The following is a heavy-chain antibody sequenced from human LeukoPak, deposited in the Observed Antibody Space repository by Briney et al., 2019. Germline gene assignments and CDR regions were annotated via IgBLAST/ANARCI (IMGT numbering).Heavy chain of an antibody. Sequence: SETLSLTCAVYGGSFSGYYWSWIRQPPGKGLEWIGEINHSGSTNYNPSLKSRVTISVDTSKNQFSLKLSSVTAADTAVYYCARGVMTTLKGAVSYYFDHWGQGTLVTVSS. D-gene: IGHD4-11*01. CDR1: GGSFSGYY. CDR3: ARGVMTTLKGAVSYYFDH. J-gene: IGHJ4*02. CDR2: INHSGST. V-gene: IGHV4-34*01.